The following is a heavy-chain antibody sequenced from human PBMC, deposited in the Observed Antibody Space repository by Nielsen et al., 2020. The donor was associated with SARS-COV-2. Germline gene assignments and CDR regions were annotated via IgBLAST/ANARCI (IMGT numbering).Heavy chain of an antibody. V-gene: IGHV1-46*01. D-gene: IGHD3-22*01. Sequence: SVKVSCKASGYTFTSYYMHWVRQAPGQGLEWMGIINPSGGSTSYAQNFQGRVTMTRDTSTSTVYMELSSLRSEDTAVYYCAREDSSGYYSIDYWGQGTLVTVSS. CDR3: AREDSSGYYSIDY. CDR1: GYTFTSYY. J-gene: IGHJ4*02. CDR2: INPSGGST.